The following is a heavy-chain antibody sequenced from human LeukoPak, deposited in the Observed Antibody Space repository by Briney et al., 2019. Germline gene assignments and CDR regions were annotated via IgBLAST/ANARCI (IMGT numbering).Heavy chain of an antibody. J-gene: IGHJ3*02. Sequence: GSLRLSCAVSGFTFRSYAMSWIRQPPGKGLEWIGYSDHSGSTNYNPSLKSRVTISVDTSKNQISLKLSSVTAADTAVYHCVRNRAFDIWGQGTMVTVSS. CDR3: VRNRAFDI. CDR1: GFTFRSYA. V-gene: IGHV4-59*01. CDR2: SDHSGST.